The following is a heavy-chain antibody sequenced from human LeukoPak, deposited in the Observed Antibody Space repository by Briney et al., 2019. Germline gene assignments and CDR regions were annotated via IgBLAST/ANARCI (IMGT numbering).Heavy chain of an antibody. CDR1: GYTFTSYD. CDR3: ARGNPGITIFGVVLYYYYYMDV. J-gene: IGHJ6*03. V-gene: IGHV1-8*01. D-gene: IGHD3-3*01. Sequence: ASVKVSCKASGYTFTSYDINWVRQAIGQGLEWMGWMNPNSGNTGYAQKFQGRVTMTRNTSISTAYMELSSLRSEDTAVYYCARGNPGITIFGVVLYYYYYMDVWGKGTTVTVSS. CDR2: MNPNSGNT.